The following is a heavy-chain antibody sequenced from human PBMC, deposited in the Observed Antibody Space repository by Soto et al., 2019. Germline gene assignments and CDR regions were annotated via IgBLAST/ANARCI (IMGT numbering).Heavy chain of an antibody. J-gene: IGHJ3*02. Sequence: GESLKISCKGSGYSFTSYWIGWVRQMPGKGLEWMGIIYPGDSDTRYSPSFQGQVTISADKSISTAYLQWSSLKASDTAMYYCARSIRFLEWLTPAHAFDIWGQGTMVTVSS. V-gene: IGHV5-51*01. D-gene: IGHD3-3*01. CDR3: ARSIRFLEWLTPAHAFDI. CDR2: IYPGDSDT. CDR1: GYSFTSYW.